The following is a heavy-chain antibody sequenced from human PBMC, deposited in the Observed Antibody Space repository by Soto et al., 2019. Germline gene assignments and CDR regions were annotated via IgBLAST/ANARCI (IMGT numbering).Heavy chain of an antibody. V-gene: IGHV1-69*02. D-gene: IGHD6-19*01. CDR2: IIPILGIP. Sequence: QVQLVQSGAEVKKPGSSVKVSCKASGGTFSSYTITWVRQAPGQGLEWMGRIIPILGIPNYAQKFQGRVTITADKSTSAVYMELSSLRSEDTAVYYCATLGAVASTVRFDTWGQGTLVTVSS. CDR1: GGTFSSYT. CDR3: ATLGAVASTVRFDT. J-gene: IGHJ5*02.